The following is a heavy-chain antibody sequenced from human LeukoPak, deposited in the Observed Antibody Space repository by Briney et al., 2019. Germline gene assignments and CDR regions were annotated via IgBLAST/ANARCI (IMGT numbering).Heavy chain of an antibody. V-gene: IGHV3-23*01. CDR2: ISGSGGST. CDR1: GFRFSSYA. J-gene: IGHJ4*02. D-gene: IGHD3-10*01. Sequence: GGSLRLSCEASGFRFSSYAMSWVRQAPGKGLEWVSVISGSGGSTYYADSVKGRFTISRDSSKNTLYLQMNSLRVDDTAVYYCAKDMVRGVLTSGEYYFDYWGPGILVTVSS. CDR3: AKDMVRGVLTSGEYYFDY.